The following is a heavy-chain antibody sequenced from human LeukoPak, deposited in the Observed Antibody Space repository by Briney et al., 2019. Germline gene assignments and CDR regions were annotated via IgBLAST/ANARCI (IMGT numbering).Heavy chain of an antibody. J-gene: IGHJ4*02. Sequence: SETLSLTCAVSGGSISSGGYSWSWIRQPPGKGLEWIGYIYYSGSTNYNPSLKSRVTISVDTSKNQFSLKLSSVTAADTAVYYCARDGGGSSSYFAYWGQGTLVAVSS. CDR3: ARDGGGSSSYFAY. V-gene: IGHV4-61*08. D-gene: IGHD6-6*01. CDR2: IYYSGST. CDR1: GGSISSGGYS.